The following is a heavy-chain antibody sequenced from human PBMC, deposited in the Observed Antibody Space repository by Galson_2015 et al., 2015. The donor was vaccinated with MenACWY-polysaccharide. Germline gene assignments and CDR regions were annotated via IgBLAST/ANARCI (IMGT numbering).Heavy chain of an antibody. V-gene: IGHV4-59*01. Sequence: SETLSLTCTVSGGSMTSYYWGWIRQSPGKRLEWIGYVHTSGANNYNPSLKSRVSISVDTSKKQFSLKVNSVTAADTAVYYCVGELYQLPVGWFDPWGQGTQVTVSS. CDR3: VGELYQLPVGWFDP. CDR1: GGSMTSYY. D-gene: IGHD2-2*01. CDR2: VHTSGAN. J-gene: IGHJ5*02.